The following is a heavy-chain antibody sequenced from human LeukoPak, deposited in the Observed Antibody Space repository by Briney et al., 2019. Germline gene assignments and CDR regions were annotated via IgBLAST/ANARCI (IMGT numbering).Heavy chain of an antibody. V-gene: IGHV4-30-4*08. Sequence: SQTLSLTCTVSGGSISSGDYYWSWIRQPPGKGLEWIGYIYYSGSTYYNPSLKSRVTISVDTSKNQFSLKLSSVTAADTAVYYCARAYKKQWLVSNWARGTLVTVSS. CDR3: ARAYKKQWLVSN. CDR2: IYYSGST. J-gene: IGHJ4*02. CDR1: GGSISSGDYY. D-gene: IGHD6-19*01.